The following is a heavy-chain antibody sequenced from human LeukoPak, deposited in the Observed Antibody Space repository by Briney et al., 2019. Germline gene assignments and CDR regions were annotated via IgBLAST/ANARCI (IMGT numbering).Heavy chain of an antibody. Sequence: ASVKVSCKASGYTFTGYYMHWVRQAPGQGLEWMGWINPNSGGTNYAQKFQGRVTMTRDTSISTAYMELSRLRSDDTAVYYCARDKRIVGATIYYFDYWGQGTLVTVSS. CDR1: GYTFTGYY. CDR3: ARDKRIVGATIYYFDY. V-gene: IGHV1-2*02. CDR2: INPNSGGT. D-gene: IGHD1-26*01. J-gene: IGHJ4*02.